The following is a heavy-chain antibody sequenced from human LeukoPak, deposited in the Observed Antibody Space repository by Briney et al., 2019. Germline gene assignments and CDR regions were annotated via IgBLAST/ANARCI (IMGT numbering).Heavy chain of an antibody. CDR3: ARGGRSSWYLFEY. D-gene: IGHD6-13*01. V-gene: IGHV3-30-3*01. J-gene: IGHJ4*02. Sequence: GRSLRLSCAASGFTFSNYAMHWVRQAPGKGLEWVAVISYDGSNKYYADSVKGRFTISRDNSKNTLYLQMNSLRAEDTAVYYCARGGRSSWYLFEYWGQGTLVTVSS. CDR2: ISYDGSNK. CDR1: GFTFSNYA.